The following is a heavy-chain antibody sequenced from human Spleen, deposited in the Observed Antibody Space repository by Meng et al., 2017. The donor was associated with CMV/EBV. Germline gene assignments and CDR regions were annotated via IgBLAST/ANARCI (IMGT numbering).Heavy chain of an antibody. J-gene: IGHJ3*02. CDR2: MNPNSGDT. D-gene: IGHD1-26*01. CDR1: GYTFSGYY. V-gene: IGHV1-8*02. Sequence: ASVKVSCKASGYTFSGYYMHWVRQAPGQGLEWMGWMNPNSGDTGYPQKFQGRVTMTGNTSISTAYMELSSLRSEDTAVYYCARGYIYRGSYLGDAFDIWGQGTMVTVSS. CDR3: ARGYIYRGSYLGDAFDI.